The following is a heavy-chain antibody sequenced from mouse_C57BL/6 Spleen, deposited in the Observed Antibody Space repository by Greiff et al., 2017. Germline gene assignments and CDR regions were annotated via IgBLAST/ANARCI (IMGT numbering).Heavy chain of an antibody. CDR1: GYTFTDYN. D-gene: IGHD3-1*01. CDR3: ARSGPYYFDY. CDR2: INPNNGGT. Sequence: EVKLQQSGPELVQPGASVTMSCKASGYTFTDYNMHWVKQSHGKSLEWIGYINPNNGGTSYNQKFKGKATLTVNKSSSTAYMELRSLTSEDSAVYYCARSGPYYFDYWGQGTTLTVSS. V-gene: IGHV1-22*01. J-gene: IGHJ2*01.